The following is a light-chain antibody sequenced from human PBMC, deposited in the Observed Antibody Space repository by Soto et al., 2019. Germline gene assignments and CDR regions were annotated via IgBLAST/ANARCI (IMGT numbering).Light chain of an antibody. Sequence: QSVLTQPASVSGSPGQSITISCTGTSRDVGGHNYVSWFQHHPGKAPKLIISEVSNRPSGVSSRFSGSKSGNTASLTISGHRVEDEYYYYCSSYNSRGVFGGGTKLTVL. J-gene: IGLJ3*02. CDR1: SRDVGGHNY. CDR2: EVS. CDR3: SSYNSRGV. V-gene: IGLV2-14*01.